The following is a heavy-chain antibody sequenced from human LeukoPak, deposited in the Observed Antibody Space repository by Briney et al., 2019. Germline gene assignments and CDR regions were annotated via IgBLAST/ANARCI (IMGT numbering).Heavy chain of an antibody. CDR2: IYRSGST. D-gene: IGHD4-17*01. CDR1: GGSFSGYY. Sequence: SETLSLTCAVYGGSFSGYYWSWIRQPPGKGLEWIGEIYRSGSTNYTPSLKSRVTISVDKSQNQFSLKLSSLTAADTAVYYCARASHDYGDYSHFDYWGQGTLVTVSS. CDR3: ARASHDYGDYSHFDY. V-gene: IGHV4-34*01. J-gene: IGHJ4*02.